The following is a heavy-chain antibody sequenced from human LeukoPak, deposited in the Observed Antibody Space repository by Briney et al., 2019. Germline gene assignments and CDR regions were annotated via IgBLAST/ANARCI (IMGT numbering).Heavy chain of an antibody. CDR1: GFSVSNNY. CDR2: IYSGGST. CDR3: ASDSYSPEYFQH. Sequence: GGSLILSRAASGFSVSNNYMSWVRQAPGKGLEWVSVIYSGGSTFYADSVKGRFTISRDNSKNTLYLQMNSLRAEDTAVYYCASDSYSPEYFQHWGQGTLVTVSS. D-gene: IGHD2-15*01. V-gene: IGHV3-66*01. J-gene: IGHJ1*01.